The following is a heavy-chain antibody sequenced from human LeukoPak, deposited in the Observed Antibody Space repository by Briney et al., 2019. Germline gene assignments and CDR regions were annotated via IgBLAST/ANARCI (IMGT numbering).Heavy chain of an antibody. D-gene: IGHD6-6*01. CDR3: AKDSVAPRPGWFDP. V-gene: IGHV3-30*02. J-gene: IGHJ5*02. Sequence: GGSLRLSCAASGFTFSSFGMHWVRQTPGKGLEGVAYIRYDGSDEQYVDSVKGRFTICRDNAKNTLYLQLNSLRGEDPSIYYCAKDSVAPRPGWFDPWGQGTLVTVSS. CDR1: GFTFSSFG. CDR2: IRYDGSDE.